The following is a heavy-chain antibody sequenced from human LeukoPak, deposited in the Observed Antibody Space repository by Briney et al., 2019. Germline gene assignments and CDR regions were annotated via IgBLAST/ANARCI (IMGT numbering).Heavy chain of an antibody. V-gene: IGHV3-48*01. D-gene: IGHD2-2*01. Sequence: GGSLRLSCAASGFTFSSYSMNWVRQAPGKGLEWVSYISSSSSTIYYADSVKGRFTISRDNAKNSLYLQMNSLKIEDTALYHCTRLGGGSPDLIIVPGANKLKWYDPWGQGTLVTVSS. CDR3: TRLGGGSPDLIIVPGANKLKWYDP. J-gene: IGHJ5*02. CDR1: GFTFSSYS. CDR2: ISSSSSTI.